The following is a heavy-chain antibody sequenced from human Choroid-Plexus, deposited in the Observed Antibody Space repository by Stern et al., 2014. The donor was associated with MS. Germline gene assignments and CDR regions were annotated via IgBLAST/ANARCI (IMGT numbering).Heavy chain of an antibody. CDR3: AKDRQYLTYFFDH. CDR1: GFTFGSCA. D-gene: IGHD2/OR15-2a*01. CDR2: VSYDGSNK. Sequence: GQLVESGGGVVQPGRPLRLSCVASGFTFGSCAMHWVRQAPGKGRGWGAGVSYDGSNKYYADSVKGRFTISRDNSQNTLYMQMSSLRPEDTAVYYCAKDRQYLTYFFDHWGQGSLVTVSS. V-gene: IGHV3-30*18. J-gene: IGHJ5*02.